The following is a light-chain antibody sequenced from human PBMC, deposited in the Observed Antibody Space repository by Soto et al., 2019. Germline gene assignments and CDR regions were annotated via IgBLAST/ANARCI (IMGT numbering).Light chain of an antibody. V-gene: IGKV3-20*01. CDR3: QQYGNSRA. Sequence: EIVLTQSPGTLSLSPGERATLSCRASQSVSSSYLAWYQQKPGQAPRLLIYGASNRATGIPDRFSGSGSGTDFTLTISRLEPEDFAVYYCQQYGNSRAFGQGTKVDNK. CDR2: GAS. J-gene: IGKJ1*01. CDR1: QSVSSSY.